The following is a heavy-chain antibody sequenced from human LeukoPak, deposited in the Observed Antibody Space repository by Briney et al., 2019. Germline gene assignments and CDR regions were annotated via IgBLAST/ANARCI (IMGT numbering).Heavy chain of an antibody. V-gene: IGHV3-7*01. CDR2: IKQDGSEK. CDR1: GFTSSSYW. D-gene: IGHD2/OR15-2a*01. CDR3: ANQDSTEYSYYFDF. Sequence: PGGSLRLSCAASGFTSSSYWMSWVRQAPGKGLEWVANIKQDGSEKYYVDSVKGRFTISRDNAKNSLYLQMNSLRAEDTAVYYCANQDSTEYSYYFDFWGQGTLVTVSS. J-gene: IGHJ4*02.